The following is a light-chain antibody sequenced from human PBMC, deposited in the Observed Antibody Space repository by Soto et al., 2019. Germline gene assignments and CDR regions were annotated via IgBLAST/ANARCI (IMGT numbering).Light chain of an antibody. CDR2: TAS. Sequence: DIQLTQSPSFLSASVGDSVTVTCRASQDISSYLAWYQQKPGKAPKLLIHTASTLQSGVPSRFSGSGTGAEFTLTISSLQPDDFATYYCQQRHSYPITFGQGTRLDIK. CDR1: QDISSY. V-gene: IGKV1-9*01. CDR3: QQRHSYPIT. J-gene: IGKJ5*01.